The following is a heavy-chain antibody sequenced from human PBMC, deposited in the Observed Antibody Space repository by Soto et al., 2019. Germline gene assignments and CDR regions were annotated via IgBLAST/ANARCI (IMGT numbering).Heavy chain of an antibody. J-gene: IGHJ6*02. Sequence: EVQLLESGGDLVQPGGSLRLSCAASGFTFSSYAMSWVRQAPGKGLEWVSAISGSGGSTYYADSVKGRFTISRDNSKNTLYLQMNSLRAEDTAVYYCAKEIFHSNPRDLYYYGMDVWGQGTTVTVSS. D-gene: IGHD4-4*01. CDR3: AKEIFHSNPRDLYYYGMDV. CDR1: GFTFSSYA. V-gene: IGHV3-23*01. CDR2: ISGSGGST.